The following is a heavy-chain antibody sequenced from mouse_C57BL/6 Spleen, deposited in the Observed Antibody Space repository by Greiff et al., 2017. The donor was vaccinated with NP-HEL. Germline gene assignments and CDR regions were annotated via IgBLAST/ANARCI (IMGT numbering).Heavy chain of an antibody. CDR2: IYPRDGST. D-gene: IGHD2-4*01. Sequence: VQLQQSDAELVKPGASVKISCKVSGYTFTDHTIHWMKQRPEQGLEWIGYIYPRDGSTKYNEKFKGKATLTADKSSSTAYMQLNSLTSEDSAVYFCATLYYDYDGPFAYWGQGTLVTVSA. V-gene: IGHV1-78*01. CDR3: ATLYYDYDGPFAY. CDR1: GYTFTDHT. J-gene: IGHJ3*01.